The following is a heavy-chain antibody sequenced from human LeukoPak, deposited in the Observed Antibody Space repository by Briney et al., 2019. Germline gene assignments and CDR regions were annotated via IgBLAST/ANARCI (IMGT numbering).Heavy chain of an antibody. D-gene: IGHD5-18*01. CDR1: GFTFSDFA. V-gene: IGHV3-23*01. CDR3: ATYRQVLLPFES. CDR2: IFQGGGEI. J-gene: IGHJ4*02. Sequence: HAGGSLRLSCAASGFTFSDFAMSWVRQPPGKGLEWVSSIFQGGGEIHYADSVRGRFSISRDNSKSTLFLQMNSLRVEDSAIYYCATYRQVLLPFESWGQGTLVTVSS.